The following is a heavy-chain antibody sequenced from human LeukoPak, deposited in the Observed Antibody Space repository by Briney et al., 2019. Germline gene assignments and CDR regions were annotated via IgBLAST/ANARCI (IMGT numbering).Heavy chain of an antibody. CDR2: MNSKSGDT. CDR3: ARGVLRAVTGGLDP. D-gene: IGHD1-26*01. J-gene: IGHJ5*02. V-gene: IGHV1-8*01. CDR1: GYTFIDYD. Sequence: GASVTVSCXXSGYTFIDYDIXWVRQAAGKGLEWMGWMNSKSGDTVYAQKFQGRVTMTRKTSISTAYMELSSLRPEDTAVYYCARGVLRAVTGGLDPWGQGTLVIVSS.